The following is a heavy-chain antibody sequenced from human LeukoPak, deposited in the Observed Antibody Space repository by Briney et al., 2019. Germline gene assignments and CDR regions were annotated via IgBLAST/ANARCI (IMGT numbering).Heavy chain of an antibody. J-gene: IGHJ6*03. CDR2: IYSGGST. CDR3: AKGLRTGVGPYMGYHYYMDV. Sequence: PGGSLRLSCAASGFTVSSNYMSWVRQAPGKGLEWVSVIYSGGSTYYADSVKGRFTISRGNSKNTLYLQMNSLRAEDTAVYYCAKGLRTGVGPYMGYHYYMDVWGKGATVTVSS. V-gene: IGHV3-53*01. CDR1: GFTVSSNY. D-gene: IGHD3-16*01.